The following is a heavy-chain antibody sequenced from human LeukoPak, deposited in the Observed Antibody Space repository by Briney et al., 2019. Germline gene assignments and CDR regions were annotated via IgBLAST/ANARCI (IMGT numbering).Heavy chain of an antibody. J-gene: IGHJ4*02. CDR3: AKDLLGYYYDSSGYDY. Sequence: GGSLRLSCAASGFTFSSYAMSWVRQPPGKGLEWVSAISGSGGSTYYADSVKGRFTISRDNSKNTLYLQMNSLRAEDTAVYYCAKDLLGYYYDSSGYDYWGQGTLVTVSS. CDR1: GFTFSSYA. V-gene: IGHV3-23*01. D-gene: IGHD3-22*01. CDR2: ISGSGGST.